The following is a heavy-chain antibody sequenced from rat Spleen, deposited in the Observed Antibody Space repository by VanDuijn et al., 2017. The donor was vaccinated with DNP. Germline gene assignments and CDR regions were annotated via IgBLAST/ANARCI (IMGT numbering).Heavy chain of an antibody. V-gene: IGHV5-31*01. CDR2: ITTSGDDT. Sequence: EVHLVESGGGLVQPGRSMKLSCVASGFIFNKYWMTWIRQVPGKGLDWVASITTSGDDTYYPDSVKGRFTISRANVKSTLYLQMNSLRSEDMATYYCVRWYNSGYYFDYWGQGVMVTVSS. CDR1: GFIFNKYW. J-gene: IGHJ2*01. CDR3: VRWYNSGYYFDY. D-gene: IGHD4-3*01.